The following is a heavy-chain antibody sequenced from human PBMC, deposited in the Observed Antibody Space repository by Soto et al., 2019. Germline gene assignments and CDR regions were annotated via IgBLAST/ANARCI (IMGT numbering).Heavy chain of an antibody. Sequence: PMQTHSLTCVISGNSVSSNSAAWIWNRQSPSRGLEWLGRTYYRSKWYNDYAVSVKSRITINPDTSKNQFSLHLDAVLPEDTAVYYCAAVAAFRGMDVWGQGTPVTVS. CDR1: GNSVSSNSAA. CDR3: AAVAAFRGMDV. D-gene: IGHD6-19*01. CDR2: TYYRSKWYN. V-gene: IGHV6-1*01. J-gene: IGHJ6*02.